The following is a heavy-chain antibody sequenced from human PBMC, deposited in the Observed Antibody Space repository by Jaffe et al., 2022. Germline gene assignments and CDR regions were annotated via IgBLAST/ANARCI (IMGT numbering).Heavy chain of an antibody. V-gene: IGHV4-34*01. Sequence: QVQLQQWGAGLLKPSETLSLTCAVYGGSFSGYYWSWIRQPPGKGLEWIGEINHSGSTNYNPSLKSRVTISVDTSKNQFSLKLSSVTAADTAVYYCARDKKYYYGSGRGYYYYYMDVWGKGTTVTVSS. CDR1: GGSFSGYY. CDR2: INHSGST. J-gene: IGHJ6*03. D-gene: IGHD3-10*01. CDR3: ARDKKYYYGSGRGYYYYYMDV.